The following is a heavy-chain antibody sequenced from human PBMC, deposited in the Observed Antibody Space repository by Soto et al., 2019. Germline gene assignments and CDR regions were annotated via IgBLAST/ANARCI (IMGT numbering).Heavy chain of an antibody. V-gene: IGHV1-46*01. CDR3: ARGLAAGDY. J-gene: IGHJ4*02. CDR2: INPNGGST. CDR1: GYTFTNYY. Sequence: QVQLVQSGAEEKNPGASVKVSCKASGYTFTNYYIHWVRQAPGQGLEWMAIINPNGGSTNYAQEFQGRVTLARDTFTNTVYMELSSLRSEDTAIYYCARGLAAGDYWGQGTLVPVSS. D-gene: IGHD6-13*01.